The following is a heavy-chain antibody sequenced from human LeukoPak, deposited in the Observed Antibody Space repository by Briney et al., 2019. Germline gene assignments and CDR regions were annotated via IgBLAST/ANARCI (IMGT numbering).Heavy chain of an antibody. CDR2: ISYDGSNK. Sequence: SCKASGYTFTGYYMHWVRQAPGKGLEWVAVISYDGSNKCYADSVKGRFTISRDNSKNTLYLQMNSLRAEDTAVYYCAKDSTRYCSCTSCYGKAYFDYWGQGTLVTVSS. D-gene: IGHD2-2*01. CDR3: AKDSTRYCSCTSCYGKAYFDY. V-gene: IGHV3-30*18. J-gene: IGHJ4*02. CDR1: GYTFTGYY.